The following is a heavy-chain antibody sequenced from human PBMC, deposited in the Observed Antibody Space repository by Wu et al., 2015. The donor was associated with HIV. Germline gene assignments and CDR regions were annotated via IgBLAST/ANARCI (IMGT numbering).Heavy chain of an antibody. Sequence: QVHLVQFGGEVKKPGSSVKVSCKASGGTFSSYAISWVRQAPGQGFEWMGGIIPIFGTANYAQKFQGRVTITTDESTSTAYMELSSLRSEDTAVYYCARGRGSSGWYGSYYYYGMDVWGQGDHGSPSP. CDR2: IIPIFGTA. V-gene: IGHV1-69*05. D-gene: IGHD6-19*01. J-gene: IGHJ6*02. CDR1: GGTFSSYA. CDR3: ARGRGSSGWYGSYYYYGMDV.